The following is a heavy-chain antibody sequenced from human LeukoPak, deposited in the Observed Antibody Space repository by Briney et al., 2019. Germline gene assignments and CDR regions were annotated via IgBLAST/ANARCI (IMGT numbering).Heavy chain of an antibody. CDR1: EFTIISNY. D-gene: IGHD3-22*01. CDR2: IYIDGTT. Sequence: GGSLRLSCAASEFTIISNYMSWVRQAPGGGLEWVSVIYIDGTTDYADSVKGRFTISRDNSKNTLYLQMNNLRAEDTAVYYCAISSSSYYYEFDYWGQGTLVTVSS. J-gene: IGHJ4*02. CDR3: AISSSSYYYEFDY. V-gene: IGHV3-53*01.